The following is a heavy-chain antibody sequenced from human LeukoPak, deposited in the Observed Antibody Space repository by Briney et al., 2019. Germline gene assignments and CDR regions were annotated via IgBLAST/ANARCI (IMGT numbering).Heavy chain of an antibody. CDR2: INPNSGGT. CDR3: AKDAYSGFTSSYNMDS. D-gene: IGHD5-18*01. Sequence: ASVKVSCKASGYTVTGHYLHWVRQAPGQGLEWMGRINPNSGGTNYAQKFQGRVTMTRDTSINTAYMELNSLTSDNTAMYYCAKDAYSGFTSSYNMDSWGQGTLVTVSS. J-gene: IGHJ4*02. V-gene: IGHV1-2*06. CDR1: GYTVTGHY.